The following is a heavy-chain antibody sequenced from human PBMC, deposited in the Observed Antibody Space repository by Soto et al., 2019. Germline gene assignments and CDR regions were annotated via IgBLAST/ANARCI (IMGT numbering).Heavy chain of an antibody. CDR3: EKVRVEAAAFDY. V-gene: IGHV3-23*01. Sequence: PGGSLRLSCAASGFTFSSYAMGWVRQAPGKGLEWVSAISGSGGSTYYADSVKGRFTISRDNSKNTLYLQMNSLRAEDTAVYYCEKVRVEAAAFDYWGQGTLVTVSS. CDR1: GFTFSSYA. J-gene: IGHJ4*02. CDR2: ISGSGGST. D-gene: IGHD2-15*01.